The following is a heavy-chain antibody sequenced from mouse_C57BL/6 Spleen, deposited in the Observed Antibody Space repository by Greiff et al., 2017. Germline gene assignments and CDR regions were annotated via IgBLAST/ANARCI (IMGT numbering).Heavy chain of an antibody. V-gene: IGHV1-55*01. D-gene: IGHD2-3*01. CDR3: ARSVTPARYWFAY. CDR2: IYPGSGST. J-gene: IGHJ3*01. CDR1: GYTFTSYW. Sequence: QVQLKQPGAELVKPGASVKMSCKASGYTFTSYWITWVKQRPGQGLEWIGDIYPGSGSTNYNEKFKSKATLTVDTSSSTAYMQLSSLTSEDSAVYYCARSVTPARYWFAYWGQGTLVTVSA.